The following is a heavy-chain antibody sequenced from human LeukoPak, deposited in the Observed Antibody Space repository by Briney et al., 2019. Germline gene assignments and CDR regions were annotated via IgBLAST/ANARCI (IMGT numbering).Heavy chain of an antibody. D-gene: IGHD3-22*01. CDR2: INHSGST. CDR1: GGSFSGYY. Sequence: PSETLSLTCAVYGGSFSGYYWNWIRQPPGKGLEWIGEINHSGSTNYNPSLKSRVTISVDTSKNQFSLKLSSVTAADTAVYYCASWYYYDSSGYKDYWGQGTLVTVSS. J-gene: IGHJ4*02. V-gene: IGHV4-34*01. CDR3: ASWYYYDSSGYKDY.